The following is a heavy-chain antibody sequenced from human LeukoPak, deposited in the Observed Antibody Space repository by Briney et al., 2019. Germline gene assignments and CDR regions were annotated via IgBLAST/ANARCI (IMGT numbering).Heavy chain of an antibody. CDR1: GYSISSGYY. CDR2: IYHSGST. Sequence: SETLSLTCTVSGYSISSGYYWGWIRQPPGKGLEWIGSIYHSGSTYYNPSLKSRVTISVDTSKNQFSLKLSSVPAADTAVYYCARGYCSGGSCYSYYYYNYMDVWGKGTTVTVSS. J-gene: IGHJ6*03. CDR3: ARGYCSGGSCYSYYYYNYMDV. D-gene: IGHD2-15*01. V-gene: IGHV4-38-2*02.